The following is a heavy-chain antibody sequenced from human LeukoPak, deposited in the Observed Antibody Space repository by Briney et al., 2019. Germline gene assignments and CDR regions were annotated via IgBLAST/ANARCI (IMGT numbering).Heavy chain of an antibody. V-gene: IGHV1-2*02. D-gene: IGHD4-23*01. Sequence: ASVKVSCKASGYTFTGYYTHWVRQAPGQGLEWMGWINPNSGGTNYAQKFQGRVTMTRDTSISTAYMELSRLRSDDAAVYYCARVWYGGNSGSPFGYWGQGTLVTVSS. CDR3: ARVWYGGNSGSPFGY. CDR1: GYTFTGYY. J-gene: IGHJ4*02. CDR2: INPNSGGT.